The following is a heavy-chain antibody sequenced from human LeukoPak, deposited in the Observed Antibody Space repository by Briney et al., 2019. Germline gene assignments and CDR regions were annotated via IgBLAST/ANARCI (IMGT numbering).Heavy chain of an antibody. J-gene: IGHJ4*02. Sequence: PSETLSLTCTVSGASVSSGDYYWTWIRQHPAEGLEWLGYIYSSGTTYYNPPLKSRVSISVDTSKNQFSLKLASVTAADTAVYYCAREFGSSWSFDYWGQGALVTVSS. CDR1: GASVSSGDYY. D-gene: IGHD6-13*01. CDR2: IYSSGTT. CDR3: AREFGSSWSFDY. V-gene: IGHV4-31*03.